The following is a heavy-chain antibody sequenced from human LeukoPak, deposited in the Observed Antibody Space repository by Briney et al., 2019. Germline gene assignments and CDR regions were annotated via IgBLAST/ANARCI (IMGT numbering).Heavy chain of an antibody. Sequence: GGSLRLSCAASGFTFRSYAMIWVRQAPGKGLEWVSAISGSGDNTYYADSVQGRFTISRDNSKNTLYLRMNSLKTEDTAVYYCTRPRVPAAASGGRYWGQGTLVTVSS. CDR3: TRPRVPAAASGGRY. V-gene: IGHV3-23*01. CDR2: ISGSGDNT. J-gene: IGHJ4*02. D-gene: IGHD2-2*01. CDR1: GFTFRSYA.